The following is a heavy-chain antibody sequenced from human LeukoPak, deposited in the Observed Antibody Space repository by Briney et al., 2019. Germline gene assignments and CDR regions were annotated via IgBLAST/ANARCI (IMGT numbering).Heavy chain of an antibody. CDR1: GDSISSGDYY. V-gene: IGHV4-61*02. CDR2: IPSSGST. CDR3: ARAMDYGDPVVWFDP. J-gene: IGHJ5*02. Sequence: TLSLTCTVSGDSISSGDYYWSWIRQPAGKGLEWIGRIPSSGSTNYNPSLKSRVTVSVDTSKNQFSLKLSSVTAADTAVYYCARAMDYGDPVVWFDPWGQGTLVTVSS. D-gene: IGHD4-17*01.